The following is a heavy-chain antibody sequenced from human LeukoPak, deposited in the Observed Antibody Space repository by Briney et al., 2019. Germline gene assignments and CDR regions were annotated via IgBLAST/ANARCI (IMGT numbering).Heavy chain of an antibody. CDR3: ARDQGGSSSPFDY. CDR2: ISSSSYI. CDR1: GFTFSSYS. Sequence: GGSLRLSCAASGFTFSSYSMNWVRQAPGKGLEWVSSISSSSYIYYADSGKGRFTISRDNAKNSLYLQMNSLRAEDTAVYYCARDQGGSSSPFDYWGQGTLVTVSS. J-gene: IGHJ4*02. D-gene: IGHD6-6*01. V-gene: IGHV3-21*01.